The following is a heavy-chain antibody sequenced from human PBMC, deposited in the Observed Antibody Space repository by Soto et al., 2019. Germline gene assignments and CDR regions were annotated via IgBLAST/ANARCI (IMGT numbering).Heavy chain of an antibody. V-gene: IGHV3-30-3*01. J-gene: IGHJ4*02. CDR3: ARDRESRTSCRAFAS. D-gene: IGHD3-10*01. Sequence: QVQLVESGGGVVQPGMSPRLSCTASGFAFSSYTMHWVRQAPGKGLEGVAIISYDGVNKNYADSLKGRFTVSRDNSKNTISLLIDNVRAEDTAVYYCARDRESRTSCRAFASWGRGTLLTVSS. CDR1: GFAFSSYT. CDR2: ISYDGVNK.